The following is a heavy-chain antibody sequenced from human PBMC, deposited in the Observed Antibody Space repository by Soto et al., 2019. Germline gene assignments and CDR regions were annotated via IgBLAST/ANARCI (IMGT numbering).Heavy chain of an antibody. J-gene: IGHJ4*02. D-gene: IGHD4-17*01. CDR1: GGSITSSYY. CDR3: ASLSGDYVSY. Sequence: SETLSLTCTVSGGSITSSYYWGWFRQPPGKGLEWIGSIYYSGSTYYNPSLKSRVTISVDTSKNQFSLKLSSVTAADTAVYYCASLSGDYVSYWGQGTLVTVSS. V-gene: IGHV4-39*01. CDR2: IYYSGST.